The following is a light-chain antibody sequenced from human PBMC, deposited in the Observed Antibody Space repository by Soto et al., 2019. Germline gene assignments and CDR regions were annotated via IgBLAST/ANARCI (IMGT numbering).Light chain of an antibody. Sequence: EIVMTQSPATLSVSPGERATLSCRASQIISTNLAWYQQKPGQAPRLLIYGASTRATGIPARFSGSGSGTEFSLTISSLQSEDSAVYYCQQYSNWPPYTFGQGTKVEIK. CDR1: QIISTN. J-gene: IGKJ2*01. V-gene: IGKV3-15*01. CDR3: QQYSNWPPYT. CDR2: GAS.